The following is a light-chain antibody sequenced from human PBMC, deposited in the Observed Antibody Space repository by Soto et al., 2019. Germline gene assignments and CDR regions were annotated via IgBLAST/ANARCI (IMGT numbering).Light chain of an antibody. CDR3: QQYVGLPPT. CDR2: GAS. J-gene: IGKJ1*01. CDR1: QSFSSSH. Sequence: EIVLTQSPDTLSLSPGETATLSCGASQSFSSSHIAWYQQKPGQSPRLLIDGASSRASGIPDRFSGSGSGTDFTLTISRLEPEDFAVYYCQQYVGLPPTFGQGTKVDI. V-gene: IGKV3-20*01.